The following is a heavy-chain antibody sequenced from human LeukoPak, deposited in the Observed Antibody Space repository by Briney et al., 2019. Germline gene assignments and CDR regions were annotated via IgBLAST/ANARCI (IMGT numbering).Heavy chain of an antibody. CDR2: ISGSGSST. D-gene: IGHD3-22*01. J-gene: IGHJ3*02. V-gene: IGHV3-23*01. Sequence: PGGSLRLSCAASGFTFSSYAMTWVRQAPGKGLEWVSGISGSGSSTYYADSVKGRFTISRDNSKNTLYPQMNSLRAEDTAVYHCAKGRYYYDNSDAFETWGQGTMVTVSS. CDR1: GFTFSSYA. CDR3: AKGRYYYDNSDAFET.